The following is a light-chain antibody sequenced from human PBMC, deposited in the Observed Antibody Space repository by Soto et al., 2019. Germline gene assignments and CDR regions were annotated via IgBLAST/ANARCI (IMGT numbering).Light chain of an antibody. CDR3: QQYNKWPLT. V-gene: IGKV3-15*01. CDR1: QSVSSN. J-gene: IGKJ4*01. Sequence: EIGMTQSPATLSVSPGERATLSCRASQSVSSNLAWYQQKPGQAPRLLIYGASTRATGIPARFSGSGSGTEFTLTISSLQSEDFAVYYCQQYNKWPLTFGGGTKVESK. CDR2: GAS.